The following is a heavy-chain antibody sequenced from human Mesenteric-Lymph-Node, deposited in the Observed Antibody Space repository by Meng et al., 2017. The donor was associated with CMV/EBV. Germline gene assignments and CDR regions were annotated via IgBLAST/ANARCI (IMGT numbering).Heavy chain of an antibody. CDR1: DFTVSSNY. CDR3: ARTLTGSSYYAMDV. J-gene: IGHJ6*02. Sequence: GESLKISCAASDFTVSSNYMSWVRQAPGKGLEWVSVIYPGGTTYYVDSVKGRFTISRDNSKNTLYLQLDSLRADDTAVYYCARTLTGSSYYAMDVWGQGTTVTVSS. V-gene: IGHV3-53*01. D-gene: IGHD7-27*01. CDR2: IYPGGTT.